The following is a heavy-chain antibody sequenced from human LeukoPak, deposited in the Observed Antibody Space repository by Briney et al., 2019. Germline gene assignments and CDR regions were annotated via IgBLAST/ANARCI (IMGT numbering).Heavy chain of an antibody. CDR2: INDSGSST. J-gene: IGHJ6*02. Sequence: GGSLTLSCAPSGFTFSVYYIRGIPDAPGRGRECVSTINDSGSSTNYVDSANGRFTIFRVNTKNTLNPQMMSLRAEDAAVYFCFRGDCFGPYGMDDWGQGTMVTVSS. D-gene: IGHD2-21*02. CDR3: FRGDCFGPYGMDD. V-gene: IGHV3-23*01. CDR1: GFTFSVYY.